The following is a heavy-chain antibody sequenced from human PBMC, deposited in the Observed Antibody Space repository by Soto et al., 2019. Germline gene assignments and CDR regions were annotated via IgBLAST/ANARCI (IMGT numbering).Heavy chain of an antibody. Sequence: QVQLVQSGAEVKKPGSSVKVSCKASGGTFSTYSISWVRQAPGQGLEWMGGSPPIFGTSKYAQNFQGRVTITADESTSTAYMELSSLRSDDTAVYSCARGGRYPKSSSFYGMDVWGQGTEVTVSS. CDR1: GGTFSTYS. V-gene: IGHV1-69*01. J-gene: IGHJ6*02. CDR3: ARGGRYPKSSSFYGMDV. D-gene: IGHD1-20*01. CDR2: SPPIFGTS.